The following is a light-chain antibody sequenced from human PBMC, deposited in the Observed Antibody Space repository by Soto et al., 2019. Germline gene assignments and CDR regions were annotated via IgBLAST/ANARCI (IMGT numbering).Light chain of an antibody. Sequence: EIVLTQSPGTLSLSPGERATLSCRASQSVSSSYLAWYQQKPGQAPRLLIHGASTRATGIPDRFSGSGSGTDFTLNISRLEPEDFAVYYCQQYSNSLPLTFGGGTKVEIK. CDR1: QSVSSSY. J-gene: IGKJ4*01. V-gene: IGKV3-20*01. CDR2: GAS. CDR3: QQYSNSLPLT.